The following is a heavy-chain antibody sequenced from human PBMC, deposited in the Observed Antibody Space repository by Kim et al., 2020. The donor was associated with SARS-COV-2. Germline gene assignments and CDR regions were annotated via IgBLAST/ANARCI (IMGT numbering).Heavy chain of an antibody. V-gene: IGHV1-3*01. CDR3: ASLRRWQDF. CDR2: INAGNGHT. J-gene: IGHJ4*02. D-gene: IGHD2-15*01. Sequence: ASVKVSCKASGYTFSSFQIYWVRQAPGQGLQWMGWINAGNGHTKYSEKFQGRVTLNKDTSTSTVYMDLKSLRSGDTAVYYCASLRRWQDFSGQGTLVTVS. CDR1: GYTFSSFQ.